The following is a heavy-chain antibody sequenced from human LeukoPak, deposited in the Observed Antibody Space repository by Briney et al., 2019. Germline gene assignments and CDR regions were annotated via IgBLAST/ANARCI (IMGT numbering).Heavy chain of an antibody. Sequence: SETLSLTCTVSGGSISSYYWSWIRQPPGKGLEWIGYIYYSGSTNYNPSLKSRVTISVDTSKNQFSLKLSSVTAADTAVYYCARGGSGSWPFDYWGQGTRVTVSS. CDR1: GGSISSYY. D-gene: IGHD3-10*01. V-gene: IGHV4-59*01. J-gene: IGHJ4*02. CDR2: IYYSGST. CDR3: ARGGSGSWPFDY.